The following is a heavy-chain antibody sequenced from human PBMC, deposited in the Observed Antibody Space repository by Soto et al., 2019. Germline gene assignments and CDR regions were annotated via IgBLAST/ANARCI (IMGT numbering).Heavy chain of an antibody. CDR3: ARPGRYAIKNAFDI. CDR1: GYSFTSYW. D-gene: IGHD2-2*01. V-gene: IGHV5-51*01. J-gene: IGHJ3*02. Sequence: PVESLTISCKGSGYSFTSYWIGRVRQMPGKGLEWTGIIYPGDSDTRYSPSFQGQVTISADKSISTAYLQWSSLMASDTAMYYCARPGRYAIKNAFDIWDQGTIVTVSS. CDR2: IYPGDSDT.